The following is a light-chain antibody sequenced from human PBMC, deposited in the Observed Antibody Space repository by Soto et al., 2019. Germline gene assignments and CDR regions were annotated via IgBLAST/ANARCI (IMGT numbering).Light chain of an antibody. CDR1: QDISSS. Sequence: IQLTQSPSSLSASVGDRVTITCRASQDISSSLDWYQQKPGNAPKLLIYAASTLQSGVTSRFSGGGAGTDFTLTTSSLQPEDFATYYCQQQGTFGQGTKLEIK. CDR3: QQQGT. V-gene: IGKV1-9*01. CDR2: AAS. J-gene: IGKJ2*01.